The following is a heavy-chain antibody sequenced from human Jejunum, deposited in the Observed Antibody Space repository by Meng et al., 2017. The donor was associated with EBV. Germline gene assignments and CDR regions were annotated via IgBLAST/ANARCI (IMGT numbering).Heavy chain of an antibody. CDR3: ASIHPSIDS. Sequence: VQLKGQGPGLVKPSGTLSLTCAGSSGSIFSSNWWTWVRQPPGKGLEWIGEIYHSGSTNYNPSLKSRITMSLDKSKNQFSLKLRSVTAADTAVYYCASIHPSIDSWGPGTLVTVSS. J-gene: IGHJ4*02. CDR2: IYHSGST. V-gene: IGHV4-4*02. D-gene: IGHD2-21*01. CDR1: SGSIFSSNW.